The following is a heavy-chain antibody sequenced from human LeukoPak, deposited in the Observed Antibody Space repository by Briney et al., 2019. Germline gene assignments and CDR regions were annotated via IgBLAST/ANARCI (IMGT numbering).Heavy chain of an antibody. CDR2: INHSGST. J-gene: IGHJ4*02. D-gene: IGHD1-26*01. V-gene: IGHV4-34*01. CDR1: GGSFSVYY. Sequence: SETLSLTCAVYGGSFSVYYWSWIRQPPGKGLEWIGEINHSGSTNYNPSLKSRVTISVDTSKNQFSLKLSSVTAADTAVYYCARVRSGSWDYFDYWGQGTLVTVSS. CDR3: ARVRSGSWDYFDY.